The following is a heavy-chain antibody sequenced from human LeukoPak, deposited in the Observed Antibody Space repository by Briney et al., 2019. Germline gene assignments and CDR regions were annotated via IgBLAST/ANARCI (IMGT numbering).Heavy chain of an antibody. V-gene: IGHV4-59*01. CDR1: GGSISSYY. D-gene: IGHD2-15*01. Sequence: SETLSLTCIVSGGSISSYYWSWIRQPAGKGLEWIGYIYYSGSTNYNPSLKSRVTISVDTSKNQFSLKLSSVTAADTALYYCARGMVVVVAATPDYFDYWGQGTLVTVSS. CDR3: ARGMVVVVAATPDYFDY. J-gene: IGHJ4*02. CDR2: IYYSGST.